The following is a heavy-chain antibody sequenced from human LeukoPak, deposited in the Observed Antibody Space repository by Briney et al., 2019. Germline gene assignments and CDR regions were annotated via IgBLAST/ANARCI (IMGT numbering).Heavy chain of an antibody. CDR2: IYTSGST. CDR3: ARKKTVYSGYDN. D-gene: IGHD5-12*01. Sequence: SETLSLTCTVSGGSISSYYWSWIRQPPGKGLEWIGYIYTSGSTNYNPSPKSRVTISVDTSKNQFSLELSSVTAADTAVYYCARKKTVYSGYDNWGRGTLVTVSS. J-gene: IGHJ4*02. V-gene: IGHV4-4*09. CDR1: GGSISSYY.